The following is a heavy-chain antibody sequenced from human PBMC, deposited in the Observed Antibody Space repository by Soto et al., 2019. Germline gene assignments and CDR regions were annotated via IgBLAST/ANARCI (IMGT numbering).Heavy chain of an antibody. CDR3: ERRYGGTSDY. D-gene: IGHD2-15*01. Sequence: PSETLSLTCTLSGSYISSYYWSWIRQPPGKGLEWIGYIYYSGRTNYNPSLKSRVTISVDTSKNQFSLKLSSVTAADTAVYYCERRYGGTSDYWGQGTLVTVS. CDR1: GSYISSYY. V-gene: IGHV4-59*08. J-gene: IGHJ4*02. CDR2: IYYSGRT.